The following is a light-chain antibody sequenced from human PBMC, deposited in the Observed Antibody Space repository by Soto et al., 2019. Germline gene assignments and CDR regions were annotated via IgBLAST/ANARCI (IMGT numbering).Light chain of an antibody. J-gene: IGKJ1*01. V-gene: IGKV3D-20*02. CDR3: QESYSTPLWT. CDR1: QTVRNNY. Sequence: EFVLTQSPGTLSLSPGERATLSCRASQTVRNNYLAWYQQKPGQAPRLLIYDASSRATGIPDRFSGGGSGTDFTLTISRLEPEDFATYYCQESYSTPLWTFGQGTKVEIK. CDR2: DAS.